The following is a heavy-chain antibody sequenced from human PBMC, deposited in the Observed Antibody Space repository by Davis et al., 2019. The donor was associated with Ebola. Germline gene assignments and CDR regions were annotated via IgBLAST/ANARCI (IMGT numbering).Heavy chain of an antibody. Sequence: MPSETLSLTCAVYGGSFSGYYWTWIRQPPGKGLEWIGEINHSGSTNYNPSLKSRVTISVDKSKNQFSLKLSSVTAADTAVYYYARELALRYYGMDVWGQGTTVTVSS. V-gene: IGHV4-34*01. CDR2: INHSGST. J-gene: IGHJ6*02. D-gene: IGHD3-3*02. CDR3: ARELALRYYGMDV. CDR1: GGSFSGYY.